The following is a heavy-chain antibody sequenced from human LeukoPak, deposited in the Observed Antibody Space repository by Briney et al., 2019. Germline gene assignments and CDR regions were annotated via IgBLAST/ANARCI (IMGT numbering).Heavy chain of an antibody. CDR3: ANTPISYYYGLDV. D-gene: IGHD2-15*01. J-gene: IGHJ6*02. CDR2: IGSSGSAI. Sequence: PGGSLRLSCAASGFTFDDYAMHWVRQAPGKGLEWVSYIGSSGSAIYYADSVKGRFTISRDNAKDSLYLQMNSLRAEDTAVYYCANTPISYYYGLDVWGQGTTVTVSS. V-gene: IGHV3-48*03. CDR1: GFTFDDYA.